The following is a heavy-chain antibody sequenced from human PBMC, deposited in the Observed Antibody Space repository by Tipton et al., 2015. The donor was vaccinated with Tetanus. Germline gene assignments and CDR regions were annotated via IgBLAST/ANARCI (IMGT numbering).Heavy chain of an antibody. J-gene: IGHJ4*02. V-gene: IGHV4-59*12. CDR3: ARVRRGATTDLDY. CDR1: GGSINPYY. CDR2: VYSSGST. Sequence: TLSLTCTVSGGSINPYYWSWIRQPPGKGLEWIGNVYSSGSTYYNPSLKGRVTISVDTSTTQFSLKLSSVTAADTAVYYCARVRRGATTDLDYWGQGTLVTVSS. D-gene: IGHD5-12*01.